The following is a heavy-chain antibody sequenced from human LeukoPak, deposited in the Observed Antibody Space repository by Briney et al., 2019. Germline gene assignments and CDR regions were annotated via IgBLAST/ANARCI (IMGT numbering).Heavy chain of an antibody. Sequence: ASVKVSCKASGYTFTSYGIFWVRQAPGQGLEWMGWISAYNGNTNYAQKLQGGVTMTTDTSTSTAYMELRSLRSDDTAVYYCARGLGYCSGGSCYSWFDPWGQGTLVTVSS. D-gene: IGHD2-15*01. CDR2: ISAYNGNT. CDR1: GYTFTSYG. J-gene: IGHJ5*02. CDR3: ARGLGYCSGGSCYSWFDP. V-gene: IGHV1-18*01.